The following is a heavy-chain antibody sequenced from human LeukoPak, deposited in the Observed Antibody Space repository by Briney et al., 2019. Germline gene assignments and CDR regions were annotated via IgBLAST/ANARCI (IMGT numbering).Heavy chain of an antibody. D-gene: IGHD6-19*01. CDR1: GFTFSAYA. Sequence: GGSLRLSCAASGFTFSAYAMAWVRQAPGKGLECVSHITTGGSSTFHADSVKGRFTISRDNAKNSLYLQMNSLRGEDTAVYYCARVRYDSGWYGYWGQGALVIVSS. CDR3: ARVRYDSGWYGY. V-gene: IGHV3-48*04. J-gene: IGHJ4*02. CDR2: ITTGGSST.